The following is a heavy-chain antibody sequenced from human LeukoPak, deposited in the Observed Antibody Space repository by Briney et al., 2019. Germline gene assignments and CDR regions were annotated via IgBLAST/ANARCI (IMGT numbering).Heavy chain of an antibody. D-gene: IGHD6-6*01. CDR3: ARVRQQLDGMDV. J-gene: IGHJ6*02. CDR2: INPSGGST. Sequence: ASGKVSCKASGYTFTNYGITWVRQAPGQGLEWMGIINPSGGSTSYAQKFQGRVTMTRDTSTSTVYMELSSLRSEDTAVYYCARVRQQLDGMDVWGQGTTVTVSS. CDR1: GYTFTNYG. V-gene: IGHV1-46*01.